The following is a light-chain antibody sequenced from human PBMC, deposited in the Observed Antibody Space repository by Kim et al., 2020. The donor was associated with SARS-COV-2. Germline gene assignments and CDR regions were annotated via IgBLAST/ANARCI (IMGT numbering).Light chain of an antibody. CDR1: NSDVVGYYY. Sequence: GQSVTISCTETNSDVVGYYYPSWYQQHPGKAPKLIIFDVSNRPSGVSNRFSGSKSGNTASLTISGLQAEDEADYYCNSYTSSSLYVFGTGTKVTVL. CDR3: NSYTSSSLYV. J-gene: IGLJ1*01. V-gene: IGLV2-14*03. CDR2: DVS.